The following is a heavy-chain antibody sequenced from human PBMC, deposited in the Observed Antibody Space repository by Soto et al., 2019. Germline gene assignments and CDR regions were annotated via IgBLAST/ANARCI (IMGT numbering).Heavy chain of an antibody. Sequence: GGSLRLSCSASGFTFSSYAMHWVRQAPGKGLEYVSAISSNGGSTYYADSVKGRFTISRDNSKNTLYLQMSSLRAEDTAVYYCVKGRYSYGPEYFDYWGQGTMVTVSS. V-gene: IGHV3-64D*06. CDR2: ISSNGGST. J-gene: IGHJ4*02. D-gene: IGHD5-18*01. CDR3: VKGRYSYGPEYFDY. CDR1: GFTFSSYA.